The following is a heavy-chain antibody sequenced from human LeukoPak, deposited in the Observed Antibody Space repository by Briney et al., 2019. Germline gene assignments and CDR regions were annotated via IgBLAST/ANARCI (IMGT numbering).Heavy chain of an antibody. CDR1: GFVFSRDN. CDR3: VREIGRPKTFYFDS. J-gene: IGHJ4*02. CDR2: ISENI. V-gene: IGHV3-69-1*01. Sequence: GGSLRLSCTASGFVFSRDNMNWVRQASGKGLEWVSHISENIYHADSVKGRFTISRDNAKNSLYLQMSNLRAEDTAMYYCVREIGRPKTFYFDSWGRGTLVIVSS.